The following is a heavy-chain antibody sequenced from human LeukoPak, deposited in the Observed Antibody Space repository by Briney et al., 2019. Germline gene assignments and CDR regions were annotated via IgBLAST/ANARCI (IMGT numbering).Heavy chain of an antibody. J-gene: IGHJ4*02. Sequence: SETLSLTCAVYGGSFSGYSWTWLRQPPGKGLEWVGEITHSGSNNYNQSLGGRVIISSDTSKNQFSLELRSVTAADTAMYFCARTTYYRPRVVSDWSRGTLVTVSS. V-gene: IGHV4-34*01. CDR2: ITHSGSN. CDR3: ARTTYYRPRVVSD. CDR1: GGSFSGYS. D-gene: IGHD3-10*01.